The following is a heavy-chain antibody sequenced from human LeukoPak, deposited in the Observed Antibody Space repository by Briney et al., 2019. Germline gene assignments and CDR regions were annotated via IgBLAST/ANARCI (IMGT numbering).Heavy chain of an antibody. V-gene: IGHV4-61*02. Sequence: SETLSLTCTVSGGSISSGSYYWSWIRQPAGKGLEWIGRIYTSGSTNYNPSLKSRVTISVDTSKNQFSLKLSSVTAADTAVYYCARDYYDSSGYFDWGQGTLVTVSS. CDR2: IYTSGST. CDR1: GGSISSGSYY. D-gene: IGHD3-22*01. CDR3: ARDYYDSSGYFD. J-gene: IGHJ4*02.